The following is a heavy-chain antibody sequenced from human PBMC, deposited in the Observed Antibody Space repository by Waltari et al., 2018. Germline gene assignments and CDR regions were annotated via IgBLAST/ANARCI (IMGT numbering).Heavy chain of an antibody. CDR3: ARQGGSKRPVTAIPFDY. D-gene: IGHD2-21*02. Sequence: QLQLQESCTGLVKPSETLSLTCTVSGGSISSSSSYWAWIRQHPGKGLEWIGSIDYSGSTYYNTSVKSRVTISVDTSKNQFSLKMSYVTAADTAVYYCARQGGSKRPVTAIPFDYWGQGTLVTVSS. CDR2: IDYSGST. J-gene: IGHJ4*02. CDR1: GGSISSSSSY. V-gene: IGHV4-39*01.